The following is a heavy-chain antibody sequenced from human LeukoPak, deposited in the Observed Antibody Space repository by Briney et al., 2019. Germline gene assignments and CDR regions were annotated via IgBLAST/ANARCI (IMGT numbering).Heavy chain of an antibody. D-gene: IGHD2-21*02. Sequence: SETLSLTCTVSGGSISGYYWSWIRQPPGKGLEWIAYIYYSGSTNYNPSLKSRVTISVDTSKKQFSLKLSSVTAADTAVYYCARVAYCGGDCYSFDYWGQGRLVTVSS. CDR2: IYYSGST. V-gene: IGHV4-59*01. CDR3: ARVAYCGGDCYSFDY. CDR1: GGSISGYY. J-gene: IGHJ4*02.